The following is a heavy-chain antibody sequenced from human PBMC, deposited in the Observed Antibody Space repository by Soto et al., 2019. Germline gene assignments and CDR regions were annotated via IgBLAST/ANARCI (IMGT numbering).Heavy chain of an antibody. J-gene: IGHJ3*02. Sequence: QVQLVQSGAEVKKPGASVKVSCKASGYTFTSNGISWVRQAPGQGLEWMGWISAYNGNTNYAQKLQGRVTMTTDTSTSTAYMELRSLRSDDTAVYYCARVHYYDSSGYPDAFDIWGQGTMVTVSS. CDR1: GYTFTSNG. V-gene: IGHV1-18*01. D-gene: IGHD3-22*01. CDR2: ISAYNGNT. CDR3: ARVHYYDSSGYPDAFDI.